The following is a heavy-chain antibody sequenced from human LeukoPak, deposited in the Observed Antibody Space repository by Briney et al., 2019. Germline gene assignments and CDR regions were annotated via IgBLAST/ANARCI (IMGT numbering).Heavy chain of an antibody. CDR2: ITGSAADT. J-gene: IGHJ6*04. CDR3: AKPTVGSGSHYGLDV. V-gene: IGHV3-23*01. D-gene: IGHD3-10*01. Sequence: GGALRLACAAPVFTFSNYAMSSVRQAPGKRLEWVSAITGSAADTYYEDPVTGRSTITRDNSRNTLYLKMNSLRAEDTAVYYCAKPTVGSGSHYGLDVWGKGTTVTVSS. CDR1: VFTFSNYA.